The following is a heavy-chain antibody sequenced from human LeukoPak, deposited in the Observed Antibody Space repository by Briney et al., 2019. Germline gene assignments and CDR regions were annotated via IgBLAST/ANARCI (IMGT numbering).Heavy chain of an antibody. CDR2: IIPIFGTA. CDR1: GGTFSSYA. Sequence: VASVKVSCKASGGTFSSYAISWVRQAPGQGLEWMGGIIPIFGTANYAQKFQGRVTITADESTSTAYMELSSLRSEDTAVYYCARESIAVADVINSYYFDYWGQGTLVTVSS. J-gene: IGHJ4*02. D-gene: IGHD6-19*01. CDR3: ARESIAVADVINSYYFDY. V-gene: IGHV1-69*13.